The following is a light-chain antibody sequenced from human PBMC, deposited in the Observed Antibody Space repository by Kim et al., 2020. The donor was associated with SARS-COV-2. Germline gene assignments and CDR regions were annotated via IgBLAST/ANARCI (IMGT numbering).Light chain of an antibody. CDR2: DAS. CDR3: QQRSNWPGIT. Sequence: SPGERATLSCRASQSFSSYLAWYQQNPGQAPRLLIYDASNRATGIPARFSGSGSGTDFTLTISSLEPEDFAVYYCQQRSNWPGITFGQGTRLEIK. J-gene: IGKJ5*01. CDR1: QSFSSY. V-gene: IGKV3-11*01.